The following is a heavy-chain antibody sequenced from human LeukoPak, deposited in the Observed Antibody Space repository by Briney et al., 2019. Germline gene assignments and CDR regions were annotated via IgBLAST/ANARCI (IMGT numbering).Heavy chain of an antibody. CDR1: GGSISSYY. V-gene: IGHV4-4*07. D-gene: IGHD2-2*01. CDR3: ARGADIVVVPAATPAPNGMDV. CDR2: IYTSGST. Sequence: PSETLSLTCTVSGGSISSYYWSWIRQPAGKGLEWIGRIYTSGSTNYNPSLKSRVTMSVDTSKSQFSLKLSSVTAADTAVYYCARGADIVVVPAATPAPNGMDVWGQGTTVTVSS. J-gene: IGHJ6*02.